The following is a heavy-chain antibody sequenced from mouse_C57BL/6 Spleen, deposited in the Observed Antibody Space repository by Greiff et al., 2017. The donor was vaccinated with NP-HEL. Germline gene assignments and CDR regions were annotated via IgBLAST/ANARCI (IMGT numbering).Heavy chain of an antibody. V-gene: IGHV2-4*01. J-gene: IGHJ4*01. CDR1: GFSLTSYG. CDR3: AKGGSYYYAMDY. CDR2: IWSGGST. Sequence: VMLVESGPGLVQPSQSLSITCTVSGFSLTSYGVHWVRQPPGKGLEWLGVIWSGGSTDYNAAFISRLSISKDNSKSQVFFKMNSLQADDTAIYYCAKGGSYYYAMDYWGQGTSVTVSS. D-gene: IGHD1-1*01.